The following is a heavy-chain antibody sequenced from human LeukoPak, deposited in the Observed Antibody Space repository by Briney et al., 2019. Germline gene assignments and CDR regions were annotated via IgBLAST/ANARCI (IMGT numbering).Heavy chain of an antibody. CDR1: GFTFSSYS. CDR3: ARDSSYSSSSGFVY. J-gene: IGHJ4*02. D-gene: IGHD6-6*01. V-gene: IGHV3-21*01. Sequence: PGGSLRLSCAASGFTFSSYSMNWVRQAPGQGLEWVSSISSSSSYIYYADSVKGRFTISRDNAKNSLYLQMNSLRAEGTAVYYCARDSSYSSSSGFVYWGQGTLVTVSS. CDR2: ISSSSSYI.